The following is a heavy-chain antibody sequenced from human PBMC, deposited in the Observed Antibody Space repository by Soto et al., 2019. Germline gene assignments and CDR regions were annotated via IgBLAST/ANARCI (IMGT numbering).Heavy chain of an antibody. Sequence: ETLSLTCAVYGGSFSGYYWSWIRQPPGKGLEWIGEINHSGSTNYNPSLKSRVTISVDTSKNQFSLKLSSVTAADTAVYYCARAGRTDYAGYSSSRRYFGYWGQGTLVTVSS. CDR3: ARAGRTDYAGYSSSRRYFGY. J-gene: IGHJ4*02. CDR2: INHSGST. D-gene: IGHD6-13*01. CDR1: GGSFSGYY. V-gene: IGHV4-34*01.